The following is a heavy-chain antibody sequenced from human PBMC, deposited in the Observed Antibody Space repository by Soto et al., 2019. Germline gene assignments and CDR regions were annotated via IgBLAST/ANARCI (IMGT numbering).Heavy chain of an antibody. V-gene: IGHV4-34*01. CDR2: ISQSANT. J-gene: IGHJ4*02. D-gene: IGHD6-6*01. Sequence: TLSLTCSIYSGCFSGYYWSWIRQRPGKGLEWIGEISQSANTNYSPSLKSRVSISIDTSKKQFSLNLASVSAADTAVYYCARAPKVSGSSQTRPDFWGQGTLVTVSS. CDR3: ARAPKVSGSSQTRPDF. CDR1: SGCFSGYY.